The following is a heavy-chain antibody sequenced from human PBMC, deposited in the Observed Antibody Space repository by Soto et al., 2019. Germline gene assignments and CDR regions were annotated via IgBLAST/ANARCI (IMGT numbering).Heavy chain of an antibody. CDR3: ARHPRYYDSSGYYLYYYGMDV. D-gene: IGHD3-22*01. CDR1: GYSFTSYC. J-gene: IGHJ6*02. V-gene: IGHV5-51*01. CDR2: IYPGDSDT. Sequence: PGESLKISCKGSGYSFTSYCIGWVRQMPGKGLEWMGIIYPGDSDTRYSPSFQGQVTISADKSISTAYLQWSSLKASDTAMYYCARHPRYYDSSGYYLYYYGMDVWGQGTTVTVSS.